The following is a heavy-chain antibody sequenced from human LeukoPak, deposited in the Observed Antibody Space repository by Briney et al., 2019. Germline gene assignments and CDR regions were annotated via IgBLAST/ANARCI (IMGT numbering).Heavy chain of an antibody. V-gene: IGHV4-59*01. CDR2: IYYSGST. Sequence: SETLSLTCAVYGGSFSGYYWSWIRQPPGKGLEWIGYIYYSGSTNYNPSLKSRVTISVDTSKNQFSLKLSSVTAADTAVYYCAREPRGSSGWYDYWGQGTLVTVSS. D-gene: IGHD6-19*01. J-gene: IGHJ4*02. CDR3: AREPRGSSGWYDY. CDR1: GGSFSGYY.